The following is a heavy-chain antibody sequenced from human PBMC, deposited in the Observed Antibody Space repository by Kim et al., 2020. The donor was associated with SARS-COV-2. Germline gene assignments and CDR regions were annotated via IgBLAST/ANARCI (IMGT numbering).Heavy chain of an antibody. J-gene: IGHJ3*02. Sequence: YNDYAVSVKSRVTISPYTSKNQFSLQLNSVTPEDTAVYYCAKEAPGAFDIWGQGTMVTVSS. V-gene: IGHV6-1*01. CDR3: AKEAPGAFDI. CDR2: YN.